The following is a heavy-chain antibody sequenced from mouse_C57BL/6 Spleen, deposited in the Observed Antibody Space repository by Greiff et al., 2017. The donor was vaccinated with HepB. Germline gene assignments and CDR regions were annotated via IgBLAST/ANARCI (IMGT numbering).Heavy chain of an antibody. D-gene: IGHD2-3*01. V-gene: IGHV1-81*01. CDR1: GYTFTSYG. CDR2: IYPRSGNT. CDR3: ARRGDGYYDYFDY. J-gene: IGHJ2*01. Sequence: QVQLQQSGAELARPGASVKLSCKASGYTFTSYGISWVKQRTGQGLEWIGEIYPRSGNTYYNEKFKGKATLTADKSSSTAYMELRSLTSEDSAVYFCARRGDGYYDYFDYWGQGTTLTVSS.